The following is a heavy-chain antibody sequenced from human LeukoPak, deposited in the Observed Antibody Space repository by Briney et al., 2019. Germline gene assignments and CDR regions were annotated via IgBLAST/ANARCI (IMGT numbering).Heavy chain of an antibody. D-gene: IGHD3-22*01. V-gene: IGHV3-64*04. CDR2: ISSNGGRT. CDR1: GFTFSSYA. Sequence: GGSLRLSCAASGFTFSSYAMDWVRQAPGKGLEWVSAISSNGGRTYYADSVKGRFTISTDHTKNTLYMQMNSLRAEDTAVYFCAKRGVVIRVILVGFHKEAYYFDSWGQGALVTVSS. CDR3: AKRGVVIRVILVGFHKEAYYFDS. J-gene: IGHJ4*02.